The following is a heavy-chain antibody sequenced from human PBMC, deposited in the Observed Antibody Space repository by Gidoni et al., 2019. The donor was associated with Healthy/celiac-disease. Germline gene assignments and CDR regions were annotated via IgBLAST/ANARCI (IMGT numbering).Heavy chain of an antibody. CDR2: ISYDGSNK. D-gene: IGHD2-8*01. Sequence: QVQLVEAGGGVVQPGRSLRLSCAASGVTFSSYGMHWVRQAPGKGREWVSVISYDGSNKYYADSVKGRFTISRDNSKNTLYLQMNSLRAEDTAVYYCAKAGGDGDYVVYWGQGTLVTVSS. V-gene: IGHV3-30*18. CDR1: GVTFSSYG. CDR3: AKAGGDGDYVVY. J-gene: IGHJ4*02.